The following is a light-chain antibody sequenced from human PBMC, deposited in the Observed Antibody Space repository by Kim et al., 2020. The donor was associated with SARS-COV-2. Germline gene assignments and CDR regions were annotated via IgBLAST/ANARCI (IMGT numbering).Light chain of an antibody. CDR2: GKGDGSH. V-gene: IGLV4-3*01. CDR3: GESHTIDGQVGYV. Sequence: TCTLSNGHSTFTIRREQQGPGRSPPYIIKGKGDGSHSKGDGIPDRFMGSSSGADRYLTFSNLQSDDEAEYHCGESHTIDGQVGYVFGTGTKVTVL. CDR1: NGHSTFT. J-gene: IGLJ1*01.